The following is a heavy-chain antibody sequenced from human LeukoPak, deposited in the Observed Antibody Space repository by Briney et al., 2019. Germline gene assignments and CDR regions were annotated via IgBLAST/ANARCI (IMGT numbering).Heavy chain of an antibody. CDR1: GGSFSGYY. D-gene: IGHD6-13*01. CDR2: FYYSGIT. J-gene: IGHJ4*02. CDR3: ASQAYSTTWAADVTVFDY. Sequence: SETLSLTCAVYGGSFSGYYWGWIRQPPGKGLEWIGSFYYSGITYYNPSLKSRVTISVDTSKNQFSLKLSSLTAADTAVYYCASQAYSTTWAADVTVFDYWGRGALVTVSS. V-gene: IGHV4-34*01.